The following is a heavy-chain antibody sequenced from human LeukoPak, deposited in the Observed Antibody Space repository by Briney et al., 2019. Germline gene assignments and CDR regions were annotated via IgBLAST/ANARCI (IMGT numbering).Heavy chain of an antibody. V-gene: IGHV3-30*18. J-gene: IGHJ4*02. D-gene: IGHD6-13*01. CDR1: GFTFSNYG. Sequence: PGTSLRLSCATSGFTFSNYGMHWVRQAPGKGLEWVAVVSYEGKSQYYADSVRGRFTISRDNSKNTLYLQMNSLRGEDAAVYYCAKEGTAQISTWYDYWGQGTLVTVSS. CDR3: AKEGTAQISTWYDY. CDR2: VSYEGKSQ.